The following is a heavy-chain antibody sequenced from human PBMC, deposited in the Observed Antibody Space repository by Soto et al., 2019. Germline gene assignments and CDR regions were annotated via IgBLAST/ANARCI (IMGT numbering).Heavy chain of an antibody. Sequence: PGGSLRLSCAASGFTFSGSAMHWVRQASGKGLEWVGRIRSKANSYATAYAASVKGRFTISRDDSKNTAYLQMNSLKTEDTAVYYCTSQVWELVSAFDIWGQGTMVTVSS. D-gene: IGHD1-26*01. CDR3: TSQVWELVSAFDI. J-gene: IGHJ3*02. CDR1: GFTFSGSA. CDR2: IRSKANSYAT. V-gene: IGHV3-73*01.